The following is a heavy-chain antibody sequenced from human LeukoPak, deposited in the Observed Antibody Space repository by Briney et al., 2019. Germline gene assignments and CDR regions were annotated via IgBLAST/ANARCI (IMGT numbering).Heavy chain of an antibody. V-gene: IGHV1-18*01. D-gene: IGHD2-15*01. Sequence: ASVKVSCKASGYSFNDYGISWVRQAPGRGLEWMGWISPYNGGTNYAQNFQGRVTMTTDTSTSTVYMELRSLRSDDTALYYCARALVVVSSKAYFDYWGQGTLVTVSS. CDR1: GYSFNDYG. J-gene: IGHJ4*02. CDR2: ISPYNGGT. CDR3: ARALVVVSSKAYFDY.